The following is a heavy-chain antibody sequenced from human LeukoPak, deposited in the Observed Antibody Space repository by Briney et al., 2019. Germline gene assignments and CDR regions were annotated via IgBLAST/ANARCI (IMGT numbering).Heavy chain of an antibody. D-gene: IGHD3-22*01. CDR2: SYTSGST. J-gene: IGHJ5*02. Sequence: SQTLSLTCTGSGCSISSGSYYWRWIRQPAGKGLEWIGRSYTSGSTNYNPALKSRATISVDTSKNQFSLKLSSVTAADTAVYYCARVTYYYDSSGYGIDPWGQGTLVTVSS. CDR3: ARVTYYYDSSGYGIDP. CDR1: GCSISSGSYY. V-gene: IGHV4-61*02.